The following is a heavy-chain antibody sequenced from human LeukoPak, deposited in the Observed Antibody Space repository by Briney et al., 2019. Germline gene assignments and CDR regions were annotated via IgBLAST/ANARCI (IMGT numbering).Heavy chain of an antibody. V-gene: IGHV4-34*01. J-gene: IGHJ5*02. CDR1: GGSFSGYY. CDR2: INHSGST. Sequence: SEILSLTCAVYGGSFSGYYWSWIRQPPGKGLEWIGEINHSGSTNYNPSLKSRVTISVDTSKNQFSLKLSSVAAADTAVYYCARGKGYGDYFGRGWFDPWGQGTLVTVSS. D-gene: IGHD4-17*01. CDR3: ARGKGYGDYFGRGWFDP.